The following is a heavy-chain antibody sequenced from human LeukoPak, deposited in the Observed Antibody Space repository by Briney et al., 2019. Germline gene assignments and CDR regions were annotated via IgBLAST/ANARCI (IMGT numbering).Heavy chain of an antibody. CDR1: GFTFSPLG. D-gene: IGHD6-6*01. V-gene: IGHV3-48*01. Sequence: PGGSLRLSCAASGFTFSPLGMNWVRQAPGRGLEWVSYISRGSSTTYYADSVKGRFTISRDNAKNSLYLQLNSLRAEDTAVYYCAKDPNPLYSSSSEIGYWGQGTLVTVSS. J-gene: IGHJ4*02. CDR2: ISRGSSTT. CDR3: AKDPNPLYSSSSEIGY.